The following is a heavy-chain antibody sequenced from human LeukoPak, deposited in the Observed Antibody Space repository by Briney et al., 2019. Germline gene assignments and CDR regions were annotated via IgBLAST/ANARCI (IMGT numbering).Heavy chain of an antibody. CDR2: ISAYNGNT. J-gene: IGHJ4*02. CDR3: ARDTPVTTSYSFDC. Sequence: ASVKVSCKASGYTFTSYGISWVRQAPGQGLEWMGWISAYNGNTNYAQKLQGRVTMTTDTSTSTAYMELRSLRSDDTAVYYCARDTPVTTSYSFDCWGQGTLVTVSS. CDR1: GYTFTSYG. D-gene: IGHD4-17*01. V-gene: IGHV1-18*01.